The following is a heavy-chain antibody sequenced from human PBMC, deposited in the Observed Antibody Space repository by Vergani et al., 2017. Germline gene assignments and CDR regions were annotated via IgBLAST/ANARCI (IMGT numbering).Heavy chain of an antibody. CDR1: GYTFTGYY. Sequence: QVQLVQSGAEVKKPGASVKVSCKASGYTFTGYYMHWVRQAPGQGLEWMGWINPNSGGTNYAQKFQGWVTMTRDTSISTAYMELSRLRSDDTAVYYCARVANSNYELYYFDYWGQGTLVTVSS. D-gene: IGHD4-11*01. CDR3: ARVANSNYELYYFDY. J-gene: IGHJ4*02. CDR2: INPNSGGT. V-gene: IGHV1-2*04.